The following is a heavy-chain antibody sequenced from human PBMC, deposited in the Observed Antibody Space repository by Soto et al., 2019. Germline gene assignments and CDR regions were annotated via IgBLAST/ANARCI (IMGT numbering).Heavy chain of an antibody. CDR3: ARAMYCSSTSCQIYYYYYMDV. V-gene: IGHV4-34*01. D-gene: IGHD2-2*01. Sequence: GHGGRWISKKQRKGLEWFGEINHSRTTNYNPSLKSRVTISVDTSKNQFSLKLSSVTAADTAVYYCARAMYCSSTSCQIYYYYYMDVWGKRTTVTFSS. CDR2: INHSRTT. CDR1: GHG. J-gene: IGHJ6*03.